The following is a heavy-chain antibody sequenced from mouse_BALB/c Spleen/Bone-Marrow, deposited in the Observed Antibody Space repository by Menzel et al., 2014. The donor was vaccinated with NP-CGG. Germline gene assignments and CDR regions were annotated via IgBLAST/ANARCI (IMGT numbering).Heavy chain of an antibody. J-gene: IGHJ4*01. V-gene: IGHV7-3*02. CDR3: ARCPMDY. CDR2: IRNKAYGYTT. CDR1: GFTFTDYY. Sequence: EVQLQQSGGGLVQPGGSLRLSCTTSGFTFTDYYMSWVRQPPGKALEWLAFIRNKAYGYTTEYSASVRGRFTISRDNSQSILYLQMNTLRAEDSATYYGARCPMDYWGQGTSVTVSS.